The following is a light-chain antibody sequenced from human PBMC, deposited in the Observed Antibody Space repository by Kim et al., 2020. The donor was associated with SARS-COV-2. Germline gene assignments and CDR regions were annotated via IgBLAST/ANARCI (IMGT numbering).Light chain of an antibody. CDR2: GAS. Sequence: LSPGEGATRSCRASQSVDSSLAWYQQRPGQAPTLLTYGASRRATGIPDRFSGSGSGTDFTLTISRLEPEDFAVYYCQQYGSSPWTFGQGTKVDIK. J-gene: IGKJ1*01. CDR3: QQYGSSPWT. CDR1: QSVDSS. V-gene: IGKV3-20*01.